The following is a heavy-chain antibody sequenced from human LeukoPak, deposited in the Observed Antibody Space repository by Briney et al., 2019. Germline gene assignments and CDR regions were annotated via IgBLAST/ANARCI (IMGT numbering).Heavy chain of an antibody. J-gene: IGHJ4*02. Sequence: GGSPRLSCAASGFTFSSYAMSWVRQAPGKGLEWVSAISGSGGSTYYADSVKGRFTISRDNSKNTLYLQMNSLRAEDTAVYYCAKDQITMVRGVLAYYFDYWGQGTLVTVSS. CDR2: ISGSGGST. V-gene: IGHV3-23*01. CDR3: AKDQITMVRGVLAYYFDY. D-gene: IGHD3-10*01. CDR1: GFTFSSYA.